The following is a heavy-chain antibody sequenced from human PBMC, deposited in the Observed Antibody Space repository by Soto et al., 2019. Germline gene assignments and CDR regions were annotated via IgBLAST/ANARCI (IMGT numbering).Heavy chain of an antibody. V-gene: IGHV3-30*18. CDR1: GFTFSSYG. Sequence: PGGSLRLSCAASGFTFSSYGMHWVRQAPGKGLEWVAVISYDGSNKYYADSVKGRFTISRDNSKNTLYLQMNSLRAEDTAVYYCAKDSMIVVATHPMYFDYWGQGTLVTVSS. CDR3: AKDSMIVVATHPMYFDY. J-gene: IGHJ4*02. CDR2: ISYDGSNK. D-gene: IGHD3-22*01.